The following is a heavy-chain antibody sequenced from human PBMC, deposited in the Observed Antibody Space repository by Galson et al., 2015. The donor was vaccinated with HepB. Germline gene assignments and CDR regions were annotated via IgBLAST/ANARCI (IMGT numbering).Heavy chain of an antibody. V-gene: IGHV3-30*18. CDR3: AKDSGGDCSSTSCYSYYYYYYMDV. D-gene: IGHD2-2*01. CDR1: GFTFSSYG. J-gene: IGHJ6*03. Sequence: SLRLSCAASGFTFSSYGMHWVRQAPGKGLEWVAVISYDGSNKYYADSVKGRFTISRDNSKNTLYLQMNSLRAEDTAVYYCAKDSGGDCSSTSCYSYYYYYYMDVWGKGTTVTVSS. CDR2: ISYDGSNK.